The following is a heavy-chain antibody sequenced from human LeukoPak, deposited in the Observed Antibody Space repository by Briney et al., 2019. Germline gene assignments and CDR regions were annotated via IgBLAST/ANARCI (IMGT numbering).Heavy chain of an antibody. V-gene: IGHV1-18*01. D-gene: IGHD3-22*01. J-gene: IGHJ4*02. CDR3: ARDYVSVSYYYDSSGYYYEDY. CDR1: GYTFTSYG. Sequence: VSVKVSCKASGYTFTSYGISWVRQAPGQGLEWMGWISAYNGNTNYAQKLQGRVTMTTDTSKSTAYMELRSLRSDDTAVYYCARDYVSVSYYYDSSGYYYEDYWGQGTLVTVSS. CDR2: ISAYNGNT.